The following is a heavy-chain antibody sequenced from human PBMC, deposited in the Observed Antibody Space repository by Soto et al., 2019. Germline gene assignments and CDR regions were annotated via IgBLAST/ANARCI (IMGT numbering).Heavy chain of an antibody. D-gene: IGHD1-26*01. V-gene: IGHV1-69*01. CDR1: GGTFSSYS. Sequence: QVQLVQSGAEVKKPGSSVKVSCKASGGTFSSYSINWVRQAPGQGIEWMGEIIPIFGTANYAQKFQGRVTITADESTSTAYMELSSLRSEDTAVYYCARDGGRHSGWIDYWGQGTLVTVSS. J-gene: IGHJ4*02. CDR2: IIPIFGTA. CDR3: ARDGGRHSGWIDY.